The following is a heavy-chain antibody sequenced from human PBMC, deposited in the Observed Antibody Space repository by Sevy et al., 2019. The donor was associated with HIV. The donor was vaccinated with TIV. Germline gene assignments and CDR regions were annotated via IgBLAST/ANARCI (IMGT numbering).Heavy chain of an antibody. CDR2: IYPRDSDT. V-gene: IGHV5-51*01. CDR3: ARHVDMTTLIGGLYYFDS. J-gene: IGHJ4*02. CDR1: GYKFTTYW. Sequence: GESLKISCKASGYKFTTYWIGWARQMPGKGLEWMGMIYPRDSDTRYSPSFQGQVTILADTSINTAYLQWSSLKASDTAMYFCARHVDMTTLIGGLYYFDSWGQGTLVTVSS. D-gene: IGHD4-4*01.